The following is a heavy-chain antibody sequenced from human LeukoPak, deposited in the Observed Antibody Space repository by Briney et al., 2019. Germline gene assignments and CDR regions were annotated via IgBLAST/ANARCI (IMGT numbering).Heavy chain of an antibody. V-gene: IGHV3-21*04. CDR1: GFTLSSYS. Sequence: GGSLRLSCAVSGFTLSSYSMNWVRQAPGKGLEWVSSISSSSSHIYYADSVKGRFTISRDNAKNSLYLQMNSLRAEDTAVYYCAKDPAIAVAARGNWFDPWGQGTLVTVSS. CDR3: AKDPAIAVAARGNWFDP. J-gene: IGHJ5*02. CDR2: ISSSSSHI. D-gene: IGHD6-19*01.